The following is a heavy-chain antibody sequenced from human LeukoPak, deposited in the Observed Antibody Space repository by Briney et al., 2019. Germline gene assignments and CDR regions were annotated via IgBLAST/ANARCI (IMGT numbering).Heavy chain of an antibody. D-gene: IGHD3-16*01. CDR3: ARGSSYGFSMGY. V-gene: IGHV1-18*01. CDR2: ISTYSGDT. CDR1: GYTFTSYG. Sequence: ASVKVSCKASGYTFTSYGINWVRQAPGQGLEWMGWISTYSGDTNYAQKLQGRVTMTTDTSTNTAYMELRTLRSDDTAVYYCARGSSYGFSMGYWGQGTLVIVSS. J-gene: IGHJ4*02.